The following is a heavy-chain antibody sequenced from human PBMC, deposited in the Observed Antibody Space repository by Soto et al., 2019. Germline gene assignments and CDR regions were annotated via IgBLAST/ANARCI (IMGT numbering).Heavy chain of an antibody. J-gene: IGHJ4*01. V-gene: IGHV4-34*01. CDR2: VKDGGHT. D-gene: IGHD5-12*01. CDR1: VGSLSGYY. Sequence: QVQLQQWGAGLLKPSETLSLKCAVTVGSLSGYYWSWIRQPPGKGLEWIGEVKDGGHTNYSPSLRGRVTISSDTSNNQFSLRLNSVTAADTGVYYCARGQEGVVATHWDHGSLVTVSS. CDR3: ARGQEGVVATH.